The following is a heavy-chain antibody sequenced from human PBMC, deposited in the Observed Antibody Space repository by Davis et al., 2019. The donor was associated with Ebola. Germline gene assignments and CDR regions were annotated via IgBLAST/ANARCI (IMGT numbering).Heavy chain of an antibody. V-gene: IGHV3-30*04. CDR1: GFTFSSYA. CDR3: ARLGDSSAWYRAY. D-gene: IGHD6-19*01. Sequence: GGSLRLSCAASGFTFSSYAMHWVRQAPGKGLEWVAVISYDGSNKYYADSVKGRFTISRDNAQNTLYLQMNSLRVEDTAVYYCARLGDSSAWYRAYWGRGTQVTVSS. CDR2: ISYDGSNK. J-gene: IGHJ4*02.